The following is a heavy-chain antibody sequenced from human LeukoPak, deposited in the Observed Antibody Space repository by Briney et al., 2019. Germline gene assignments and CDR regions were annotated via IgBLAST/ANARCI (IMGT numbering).Heavy chain of an antibody. CDR1: GFPLSSYS. CDR2: NNIDSITV. V-gene: IGHV3-48*01. J-gene: IGHJ4*02. Sequence: GRSLRLSCAASGFPLSSYSINWVSQAPGKGLEWVSYNNIDSITVNYADSVKGRFTISRDNAKNSLYLQKNRLRAEDTAVYYCSTAKFDNWGQGTLVTVSS. CDR3: STAKFDN.